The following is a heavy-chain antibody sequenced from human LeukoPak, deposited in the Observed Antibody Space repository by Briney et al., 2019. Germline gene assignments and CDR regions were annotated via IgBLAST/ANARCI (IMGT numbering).Heavy chain of an antibody. Sequence: GESRDTSFKGSGYSFTSYWIGWVRQMPGKGLEWMGIIYPGDSDTRYSPSFQGQVTISTDKSISTAYLQWSSLKASDTAMYYCASSEYYDILTGAQGSFDYWG. CDR1: GYSFTSYW. J-gene: IGHJ4*01. CDR3: ASSEYYDILTGAQGSFDY. D-gene: IGHD3-9*01. V-gene: IGHV5-51*01. CDR2: IYPGDSDT.